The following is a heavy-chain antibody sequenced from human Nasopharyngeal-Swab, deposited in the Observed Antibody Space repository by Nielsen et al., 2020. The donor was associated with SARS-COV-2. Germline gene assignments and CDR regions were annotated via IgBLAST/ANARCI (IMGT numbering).Heavy chain of an antibody. CDR2: IYYSGST. CDR3: ARHRGIYYYYYGMDA. CDR1: GGSISSSSYY. V-gene: IGHV4-39*01. D-gene: IGHD3-10*01. J-gene: IGHJ6*02. Sequence: SETCPSCTVSGGSISSSSYYWGWIRQPPGKGLEWIGSIYYSGSTYYNPSLKSRVTISVDTSKNQFSLKLSSVTAADTAVYYCARHRGIYYYYYGMDAWGQGTTVTVSS.